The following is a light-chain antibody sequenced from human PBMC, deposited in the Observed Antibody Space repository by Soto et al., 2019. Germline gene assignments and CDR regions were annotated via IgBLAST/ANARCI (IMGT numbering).Light chain of an antibody. Sequence: QSVLTQPRSVSGSPGQSVTISCTGTSSDVGGYNHVSWYQQLLGKAPKLMIYDVSKRPSGVPDRFSGSKSGNTASLTISGLQAEDEADYYCCSYAGSYTVVFGGGTKLTVL. CDR3: CSYAGSYTVV. CDR2: DVS. V-gene: IGLV2-11*01. CDR1: SSDVGGYNH. J-gene: IGLJ2*01.